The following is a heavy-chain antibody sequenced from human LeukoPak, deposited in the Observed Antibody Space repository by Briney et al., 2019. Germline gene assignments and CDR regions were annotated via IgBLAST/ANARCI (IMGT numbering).Heavy chain of an antibody. Sequence: SETLSLTCTVSGGSISSYYWSWIRQPPGKGLEWIGYIYYSGSTNYNPSLKSRVTISVDTSKNQFSLKLSSVTAADTAVYYCARDLGGYYYDSSGYHDAFDIWGQGTMVTVSS. V-gene: IGHV4-59*01. CDR2: IYYSGST. J-gene: IGHJ3*02. CDR3: ARDLGGYYYDSSGYHDAFDI. CDR1: GGSISSYY. D-gene: IGHD3-22*01.